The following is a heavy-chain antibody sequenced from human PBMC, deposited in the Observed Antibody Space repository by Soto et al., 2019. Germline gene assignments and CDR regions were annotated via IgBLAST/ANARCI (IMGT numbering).Heavy chain of an antibody. V-gene: IGHV4-4*02. CDR1: SASISSTNW. J-gene: IGHJ1*01. D-gene: IGHD3-22*01. CDR2: IYHDGST. CDR3: ASKNYDDFVSPLKL. Sequence: SETLSLTCAVSSASISSTNWWNWVRQPPGKELEWIGAIYHDGSTNYSPSLKSRVTISVVKSKNQYSLNLLSVTAADTAVYFCASKNYDDFVSPLKLWRQGTLVTVTS.